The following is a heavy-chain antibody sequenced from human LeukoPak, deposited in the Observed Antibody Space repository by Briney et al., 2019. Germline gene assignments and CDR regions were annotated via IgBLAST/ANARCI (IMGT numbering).Heavy chain of an antibody. Sequence: GASVKVSCKASGYTFTSYGISWVRQAPGQGLEWMGWISAYNGNTNYAQKLQGRVTMTTDTSTSTAYMELRSLRSDDTAVYYCARERVTPGSGSWATYYYGMDVWGKGTTVTVSS. CDR2: ISAYNGNT. CDR1: GYTFTSYG. V-gene: IGHV1-18*04. CDR3: ARERVTPGSGSWATYYYGMDV. J-gene: IGHJ6*04. D-gene: IGHD3-10*01.